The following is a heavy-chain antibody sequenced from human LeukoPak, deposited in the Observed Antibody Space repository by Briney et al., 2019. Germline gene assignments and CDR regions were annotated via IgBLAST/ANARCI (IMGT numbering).Heavy chain of an antibody. Sequence: ETSETLSLTCTVSGGSISSSSYSWGWIRQPPGKGLEWIGSIYYSGSTYYNPSLKSRVTISVDTSKNQSSLKLSSVTAADTAVYYCARHQSGYSYGYDVSGGDYWGQGTLVTVSS. J-gene: IGHJ4*02. CDR2: IYYSGST. D-gene: IGHD5-18*01. CDR3: ARHQSGYSYGYDVSGGDY. V-gene: IGHV4-39*01. CDR1: GGSISSSSYS.